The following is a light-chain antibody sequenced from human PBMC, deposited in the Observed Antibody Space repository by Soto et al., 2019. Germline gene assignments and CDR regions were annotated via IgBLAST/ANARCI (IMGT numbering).Light chain of an antibody. CDR1: QSFNSIY. CDR3: QQRSNWPKT. CDR2: DAS. J-gene: IGKJ1*01. V-gene: IGKV3-11*01. Sequence: EIVMTQSPATLSVSPGERATLSCRASQSFNSIYLAWYQQKPGQAPRLLINDASNRATGIPARFSGSGSGTDFTLTISSLEPDDFAVYYCQQRSNWPKTFGQGTKVE.